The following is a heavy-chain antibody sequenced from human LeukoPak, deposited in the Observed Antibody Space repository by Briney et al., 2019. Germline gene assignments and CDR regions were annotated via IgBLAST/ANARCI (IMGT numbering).Heavy chain of an antibody. Sequence: GGSLRLSCAASGFTFSSNYMSWVRQAPGKGLEWVSVIYSGGSTYYADSVKGRFTISRDNSKNTLYLQMNSLRAEDTAVYYCAREGIVGEECTDYWGQGTLVTVSS. CDR3: AREGIVGEECTDY. D-gene: IGHD1-26*01. CDR2: IYSGGST. V-gene: IGHV3-66*01. CDR1: GFTFSSNY. J-gene: IGHJ4*02.